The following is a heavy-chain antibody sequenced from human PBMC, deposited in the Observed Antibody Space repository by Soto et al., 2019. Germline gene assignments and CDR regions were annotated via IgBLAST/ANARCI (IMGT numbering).Heavy chain of an antibody. D-gene: IGHD6-13*01. Sequence: QVQLVQSGAEVKKPGSSVKVSCKASGGTFSSYAISWVRQAPGQGLEWMGGIIPIFGTANYAQKFQGRVTITADESTSKAYMELSSLRSEDTAVYYCARESIRRYSSSWKPFDYWGQGTLVTVSS. CDR1: GGTFSSYA. CDR2: IIPIFGTA. J-gene: IGHJ4*02. V-gene: IGHV1-69*12. CDR3: ARESIRRYSSSWKPFDY.